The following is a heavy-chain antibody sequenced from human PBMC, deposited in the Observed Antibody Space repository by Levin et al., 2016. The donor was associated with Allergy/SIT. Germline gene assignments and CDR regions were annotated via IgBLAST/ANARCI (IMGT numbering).Heavy chain of an antibody. J-gene: IGHJ6*02. V-gene: IGHV3-30*04. D-gene: IGHD6-13*01. Sequence: WIRQPPGKGLEWVAVISYDGSNKYYADSVKGRFTISRDNSKNTLYLQMNSLRAEDTAVYYCARVPSIAAAVLYYGMDVWGQGTTVTVSS. CDR3: ARVPSIAAAVLYYGMDV. CDR2: ISYDGSNK.